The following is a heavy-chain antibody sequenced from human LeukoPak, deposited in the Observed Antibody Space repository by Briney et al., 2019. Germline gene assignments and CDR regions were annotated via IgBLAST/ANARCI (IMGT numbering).Heavy chain of an antibody. J-gene: IGHJ3*02. CDR2: ISWNSGSI. V-gene: IGHV3-9*01. Sequence: GGSLRLSCAASGFTFDDYAMHWVRQAPGKGLEWVSGISWNSGSIGYADSVKGRFTISRDNAKSSLYLQMNSLRAEDTALYYCAKGARITMVRGVKGDAFDIWGQGTMVTVSS. CDR1: GFTFDDYA. CDR3: AKGARITMVRGVKGDAFDI. D-gene: IGHD3-10*01.